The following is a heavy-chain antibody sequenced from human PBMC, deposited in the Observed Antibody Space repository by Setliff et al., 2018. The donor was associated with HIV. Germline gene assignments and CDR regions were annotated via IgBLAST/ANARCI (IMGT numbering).Heavy chain of an antibody. CDR1: GFTFTNSG. Sequence: PGGSLRLSCTASGFTFTNSGMLWIRQAPGKGLEWVAFIRNDGTNKYYADSVKGRFTISRDNSNNTLYLHVNSLRPEDTAVYYCARDGASLAARTYNYYYMDVWGKGTTVTVSS. J-gene: IGHJ6*03. CDR2: IRNDGTNK. V-gene: IGHV3-30*02. D-gene: IGHD6-6*01. CDR3: ARDGASLAARTYNYYYMDV.